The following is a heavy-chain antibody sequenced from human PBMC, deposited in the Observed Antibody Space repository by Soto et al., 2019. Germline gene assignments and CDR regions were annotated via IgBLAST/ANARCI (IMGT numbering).Heavy chain of an antibody. CDR2: IKSKTDGGNT. CDR1: GFTFSNAW. D-gene: IGHD2-2*01. V-gene: IGHV3-15*01. CDR3: TTAGETTYPYQFDY. Sequence: GGSLRLSCAASGFTFSNAWMNWVRQAPGKGLEWVGRIKSKTDGGNTEYAAPVKGRFVISRDDSKSTVYLQMNGLKTGDSAVYYCTTAGETTYPYQFDYWGQGTLVTVSS. J-gene: IGHJ4*02.